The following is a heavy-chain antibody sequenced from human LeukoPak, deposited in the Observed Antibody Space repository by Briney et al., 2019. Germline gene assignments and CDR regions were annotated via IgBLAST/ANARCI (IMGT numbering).Heavy chain of an antibody. CDR3: ARDEVFYYFDY. CDR1: GFTFSSYS. J-gene: IGHJ4*02. Sequence: PGGSLRLSCAASGFTFSSYSMNWVRQSPGKGLEWVSYISSSSSNTIYYADSVKGRFTISRDNAKNSLYLQMNSLRAEDTAVYYCARDEVFYYFDYWGQGTLVTVSS. D-gene: IGHD3-9*01. CDR2: ISSSSSNTI. V-gene: IGHV3-48*01.